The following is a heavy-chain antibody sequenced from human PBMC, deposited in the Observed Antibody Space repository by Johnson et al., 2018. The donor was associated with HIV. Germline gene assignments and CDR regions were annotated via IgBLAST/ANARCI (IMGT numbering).Heavy chain of an antibody. CDR1: GFTFSSYA. CDR3: AKEGADYNFWSGYSSNAFDI. J-gene: IGHJ3*02. D-gene: IGHD3-3*01. V-gene: IGHV3-23*04. CDR2: ISGSGGST. Sequence: MQLVESGGGVVRPGGSLRLSCAASGFTFSSYAMSWVRQAPGKGLEWVSAISGSGGSTYYADSVKGRFTISRDNSKNTLYLQMNSLRAEDTAVYYCAKEGADYNFWSGYSSNAFDIWGQGTMVTVSS.